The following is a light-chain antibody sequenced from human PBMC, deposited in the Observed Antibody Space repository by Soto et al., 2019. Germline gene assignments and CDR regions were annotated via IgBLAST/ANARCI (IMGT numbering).Light chain of an antibody. Sequence: DIQMTKSTSTLSASAGDTVTITCGASQSISTFLAWYQQKPGKAPKLLIFDASSLKSGVPSRFSGSGSGTEFTLTISSLQPDDFATYYCQQYDSYSWTFGQGTKVDIK. CDR1: QSISTF. J-gene: IGKJ1*01. V-gene: IGKV1-5*01. CDR2: DAS. CDR3: QQYDSYSWT.